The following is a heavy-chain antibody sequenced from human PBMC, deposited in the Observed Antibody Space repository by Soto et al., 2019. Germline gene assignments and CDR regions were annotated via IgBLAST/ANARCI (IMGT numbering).Heavy chain of an antibody. CDR2: VSYDGSDE. V-gene: IGHV3-30*02. CDR3: AKLCRSLGFGNMAYFDSNDADWYVDL. CDR1: GFTLRKYG. J-gene: IGHJ2*01. Sequence: PGGSLRLSCAASGFTLRKYGMHWVRQAPGKGLEWVALVSYDGSDEYYSKSVKGRFTVSRDNSRNTLYLQMNSLRDEDTAVYFCAKLCRSLGFGNMAYFDSNDADWYVDLWGRGTLVTVSS. D-gene: IGHD3-22*01.